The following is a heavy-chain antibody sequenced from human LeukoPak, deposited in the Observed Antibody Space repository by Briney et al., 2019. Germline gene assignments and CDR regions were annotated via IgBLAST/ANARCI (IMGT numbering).Heavy chain of an antibody. J-gene: IGHJ4*02. Sequence: GGSLRLSCAASGFTFSSYAMSWVRQAPGKGLELVSAISGSGGSTYYADSVKRRFTTSRDNSKKKLYLQKMSSRAEDTAVYYCAKGAEYSQSFDYWGQGTLVTVSS. CDR1: GFTFSSYA. D-gene: IGHD6-6*01. V-gene: IGHV3-23*01. CDR2: ISGSGGST. CDR3: AKGAEYSQSFDY.